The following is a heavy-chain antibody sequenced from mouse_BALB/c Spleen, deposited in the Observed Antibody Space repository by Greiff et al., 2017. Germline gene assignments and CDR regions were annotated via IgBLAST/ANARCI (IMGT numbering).Heavy chain of an antibody. V-gene: IGHV14-3*02. CDR2: IDPANGNT. D-gene: IGHD2-2*01. J-gene: IGHJ2*01. CDR3: ARKEGYDGHFDY. CDR1: GFNIKDTY. Sequence: VQLQQSGAELVKPGASVKLSCTASGFNIKDTYMHWVKQRPEQGLEWIGRIDPANGNTKYDPKFQGKATITADTSSNTAYLQLSSLTSEDTAVYYCARKEGYDGHFDYWGQGTTLTVSS.